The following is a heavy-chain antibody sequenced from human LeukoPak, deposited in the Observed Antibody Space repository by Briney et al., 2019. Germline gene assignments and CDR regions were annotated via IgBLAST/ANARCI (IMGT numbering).Heavy chain of an antibody. V-gene: IGHV4-4*09. CDR1: GGSISSYY. CDR3: ASSSIAARIFDY. CDR2: IYTSGST. Sequence: SETLSLTCTVSGGSISSYYWSWIRQPPGKGLEWIGYIYTSGSTNYNPSLKSRVTISVDTSKNQFSLKLSSVTAADTAEYYCASSSIAARIFDYWGQGTLVTVSS. D-gene: IGHD6-6*01. J-gene: IGHJ4*02.